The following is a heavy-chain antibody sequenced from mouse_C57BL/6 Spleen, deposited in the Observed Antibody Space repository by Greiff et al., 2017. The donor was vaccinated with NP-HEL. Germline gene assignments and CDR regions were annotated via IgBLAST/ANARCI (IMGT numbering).Heavy chain of an antibody. V-gene: IGHV1-26*01. D-gene: IGHD1-1*01. CDR1: GYTFTDYY. J-gene: IGHJ2*01. Sequence: EVQLQQSGPELVKPGASVKISCKASGYTFTDYYMNWVKQSHGKSLEWIGDINPNNGGTSYNQKFKGKATLTVDKSSSTAYMELRSLTSEDSAVYYCAREDYYYGSSYDYWGQGTTLTVSS. CDR3: AREDYYYGSSYDY. CDR2: INPNNGGT.